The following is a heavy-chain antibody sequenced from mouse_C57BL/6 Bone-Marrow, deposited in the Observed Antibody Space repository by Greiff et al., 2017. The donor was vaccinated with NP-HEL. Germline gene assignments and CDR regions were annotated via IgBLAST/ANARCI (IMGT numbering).Heavy chain of an antibody. CDR3: ARDDYDEGTWFAY. CDR1: GFTFSDYG. Sequence: EVQGVESGGGLVKPGGSLKLSCAASGFTFSDYGMHWVRQAPEKGLEWVAYISSGSSTIYYAATVTGRFTISRDNAKNTLFMQMTSLRSADTAMYYCARDDYDEGTWFAYWGQGTLVTVSA. CDR2: ISSGSSTI. D-gene: IGHD2-4*01. J-gene: IGHJ3*01. V-gene: IGHV5-17*01.